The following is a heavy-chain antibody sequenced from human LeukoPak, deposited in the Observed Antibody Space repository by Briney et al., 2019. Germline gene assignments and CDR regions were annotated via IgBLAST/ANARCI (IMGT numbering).Heavy chain of an antibody. Sequence: PSETLSLTCTVSGGSISSYYWSWIRQPPGKGLEWIGYIYYSGSTNYNPSLKSRVTISVDTSKNQFSLKLRSVTAADTAVYYCVRPNSPFLGNDAFDIWGQGTMVTVSS. V-gene: IGHV4-59*08. J-gene: IGHJ3*02. CDR3: VRPNSPFLGNDAFDI. D-gene: IGHD2/OR15-2a*01. CDR1: GGSISSYY. CDR2: IYYSGST.